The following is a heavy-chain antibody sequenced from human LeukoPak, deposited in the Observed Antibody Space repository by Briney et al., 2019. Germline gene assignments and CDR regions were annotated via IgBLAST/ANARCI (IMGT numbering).Heavy chain of an antibody. J-gene: IGHJ3*02. CDR3: ARDDSSGPSWYAFDI. D-gene: IGHD3-22*01. CDR2: INPNSGGT. Sequence: ASVKVSCKASGYTFTSYYMHWVRQAPGQGLEWMGRINPNSGGTNYAQKFQGRVTMTRDTSISTAYMELSRLRSDDTAVYYCARDDSSGPSWYAFDIWGQGTMVTVSS. CDR1: GYTFTSYY. V-gene: IGHV1-2*06.